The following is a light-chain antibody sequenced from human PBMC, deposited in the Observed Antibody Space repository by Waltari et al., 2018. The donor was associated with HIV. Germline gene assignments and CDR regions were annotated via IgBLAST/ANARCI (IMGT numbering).Light chain of an antibody. J-gene: IGLJ2*01. V-gene: IGLV3-1*01. CDR1: KLGDKY. Sequence: SYELTQPPSESVSPGQTASITCSGDKLGDKYACWYQQKPGQSPVLVIYQDSKRPAGIPERFSGSNSGNTATLTISGTQAMDEADYYCQAWASSIVVFGGGTKLTVL. CDR3: QAWASSIVV. CDR2: QDS.